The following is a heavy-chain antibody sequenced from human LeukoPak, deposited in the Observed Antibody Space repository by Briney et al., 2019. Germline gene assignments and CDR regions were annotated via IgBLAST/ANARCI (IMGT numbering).Heavy chain of an antibody. Sequence: PRGSLRLSCAASGFTLSNASMSWVCQAPGKGLEWVGRIKSRTDGGTTDYAAPVKGKFTISRDDSKNTLYLQMNSLNTEDTAVYYCTTPYYYGSGTITPIYYFDYWGQGTLVTVSS. V-gene: IGHV3-15*01. CDR3: TTPYYYGSGTITPIYYFDY. CDR2: IKSRTDGGTT. CDR1: GFTLSNAS. J-gene: IGHJ4*02. D-gene: IGHD3-10*01.